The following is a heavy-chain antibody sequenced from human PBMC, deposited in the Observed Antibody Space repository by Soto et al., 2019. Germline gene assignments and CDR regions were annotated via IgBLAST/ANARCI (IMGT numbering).Heavy chain of an antibody. Sequence: GGSLRLSCAATGFTFSTYWVHWVRQAPGKGLVWVSRINSDGSTTNYADSVKGRFTISRDNAKNTLYLQMNSLRAEDTAVYYCARGGGNSDWYYAFDIWGQETMVTV. V-gene: IGHV3-74*01. D-gene: IGHD6-19*01. CDR1: GFTFSTYW. CDR3: ARGGGNSDWYYAFDI. J-gene: IGHJ3*02. CDR2: INSDGSTT.